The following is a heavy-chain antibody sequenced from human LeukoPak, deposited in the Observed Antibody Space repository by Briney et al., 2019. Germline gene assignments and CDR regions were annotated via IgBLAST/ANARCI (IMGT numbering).Heavy chain of an antibody. J-gene: IGHJ6*02. CDR3: ASRPSIAAAGYPYYYYYGMDV. CDR1: GGSISSYY. Sequence: SETLSLTCTVSGGSISSYYWSWIRQPPGKGLEWIGYIYYSGSTNYNPSLKSRVTISVDTSKNQFSLKLSSVTAADTAVYYCASRPSIAAAGYPYYYYYGMDVWGQGTTVTVSS. V-gene: IGHV4-59*08. CDR2: IYYSGST. D-gene: IGHD6-13*01.